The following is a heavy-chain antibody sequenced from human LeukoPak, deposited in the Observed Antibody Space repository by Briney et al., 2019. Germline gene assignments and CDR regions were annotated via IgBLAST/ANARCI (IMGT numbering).Heavy chain of an antibody. CDR3: ARDWRGSSSSSHGPDAFDI. D-gene: IGHD6-6*01. CDR2: ISSSSSYI. Sequence: GGSLRLSCAASGFTFSSYSMNWVRQAPGKGLEWVSSISSSSSYIYYADSVKGRFTISRDNAKNSLYLQMNSLRAEDTAVYYCARDWRGSSSSSHGPDAFDIWGQGTMVTVSS. V-gene: IGHV3-21*01. CDR1: GFTFSSYS. J-gene: IGHJ3*02.